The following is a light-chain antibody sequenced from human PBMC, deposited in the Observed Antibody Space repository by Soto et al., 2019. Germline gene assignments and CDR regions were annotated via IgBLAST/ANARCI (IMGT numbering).Light chain of an antibody. V-gene: IGKV3-20*01. CDR1: QSVSDNY. CDR3: QQYGSSPWM. Sequence: EIVLTQSPGTLSLSSGERATLSFRASQSVSDNYLAGYQQKPGQAPRLLIYGASSRAAGIPDRFSGSGSGPTFTLTISRLGPGVVAVYFWQQYGSSPWMFRQGTKVEI. J-gene: IGKJ1*01. CDR2: GAS.